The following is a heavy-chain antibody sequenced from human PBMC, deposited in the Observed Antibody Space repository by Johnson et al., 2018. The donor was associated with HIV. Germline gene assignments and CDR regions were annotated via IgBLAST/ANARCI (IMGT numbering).Heavy chain of an antibody. CDR2: IKRNTDGPTT. D-gene: IGHD2/OR15-2a*01. V-gene: IGHV3-15*01. CDR3: TTGQVNTIIGLFTCQGPAFDI. CDR1: GFSFTNAW. J-gene: IGHJ3*02. Sequence: EQLVESGGGVVQPGGSLRLSCAAFGFSFTNAWLSWVRPAPGTGLEWVGHIKRNTDGPTTDYAAPVRGRFTIPSDDSKNTLFLDMKNLKTEDTALYFCTTGQVNTIIGLFTCQGPAFDIWGQGTMVTVSS.